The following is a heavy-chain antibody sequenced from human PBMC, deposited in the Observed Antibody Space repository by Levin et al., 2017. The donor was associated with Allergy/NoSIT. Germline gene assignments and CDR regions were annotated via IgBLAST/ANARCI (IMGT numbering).Heavy chain of an antibody. CDR1: GFTFSSYG. Sequence: GESLKISCAASGFTFSSYGMHWVRLAPGKGLEWVAVIWYDGSNKYYADSVKGRFTISRDNSKNTLYLQMNSLRAEDTAVYYCARDGQPDHDAFDIWGQGTMVTVSS. J-gene: IGHJ3*02. CDR3: ARDGQPDHDAFDI. CDR2: IWYDGSNK. D-gene: IGHD6-13*01. V-gene: IGHV3-33*01.